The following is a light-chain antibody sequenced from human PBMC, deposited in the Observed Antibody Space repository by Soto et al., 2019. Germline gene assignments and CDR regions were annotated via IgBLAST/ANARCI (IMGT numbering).Light chain of an antibody. CDR2: DAS. V-gene: IGKV3-11*01. J-gene: IGKJ5*01. Sequence: DIVMTQSPPTLSVSPGEKATLCWWASQSVGSKFAWYQQKPGQSPRLLIYDASTRATGVPARFSGSGSGTDFTLTISRLEPEDFAVYYCQQRSNWPRTFGQGTRLEIK. CDR1: QSVGSK. CDR3: QQRSNWPRT.